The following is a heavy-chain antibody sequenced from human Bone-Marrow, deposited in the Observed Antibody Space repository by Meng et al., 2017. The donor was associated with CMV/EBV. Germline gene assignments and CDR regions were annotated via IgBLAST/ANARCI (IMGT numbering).Heavy chain of an antibody. V-gene: IGHV3-30-3*01. CDR2: ISYDGSNK. J-gene: IGHJ4*02. CDR3: ARGGGGYDFWSGYYFDY. CDR1: GFTFSSYA. D-gene: IGHD3-3*01. Sequence: LSLTCAASGFTFSSYAMHWVRQAPGKGLERVAVISYDGSNKYYADSVKGRFTISRDNSKNTLYLQMNSLRAEDTAVYYCARGGGGYDFWSGYYFDYWGQGTLVTVSS.